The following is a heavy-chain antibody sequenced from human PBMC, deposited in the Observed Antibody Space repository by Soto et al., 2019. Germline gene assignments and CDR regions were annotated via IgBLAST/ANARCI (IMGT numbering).Heavy chain of an antibody. D-gene: IGHD1-26*01. CDR3: VRDGAKTLRDWFDP. J-gene: IGHJ5*02. V-gene: IGHV4-4*07. CDR1: GASISGFH. Sequence: SETLSLTCTVSGASISGFHWSWIRKSAGKGLEWIGRIYATGTTDYNPSLKSRVMMSVDTSKKQFSLKLRSVTAADTAVYYCVRDGAKTLRDWFDPWGQGISVTVSS. CDR2: IYATGTT.